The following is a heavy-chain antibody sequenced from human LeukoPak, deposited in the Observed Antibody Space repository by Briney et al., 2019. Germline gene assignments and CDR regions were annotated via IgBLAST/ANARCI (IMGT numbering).Heavy chain of an antibody. CDR3: ARVWAIAAAGTGGAFDI. CDR2: ISSSSSYI. Sequence: GGSLRLSCAASGFTFSSYSMNWVRQAPGKGLEWVSSISSSSSYIYYADSVKGRFTISRDNAKNSLYLQMNSLRAEDTAVYYCARVWAIAAAGTGGAFDIWGQGTMVTVSS. V-gene: IGHV3-21*01. CDR1: GFTFSSYS. J-gene: IGHJ3*02. D-gene: IGHD6-13*01.